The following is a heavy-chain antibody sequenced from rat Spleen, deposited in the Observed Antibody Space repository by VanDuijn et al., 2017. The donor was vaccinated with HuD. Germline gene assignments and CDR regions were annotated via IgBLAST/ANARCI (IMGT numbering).Heavy chain of an antibody. CDR3: ATGPRILRLDWFAY. CDR1: GFTFSNYY. CDR2: ISTSGSRT. V-gene: IGHV5-27*01. J-gene: IGHJ3*01. D-gene: IGHD1-6*01. Sequence: EVQLVESGGGLIQPGRSLKLSCAASGFTFSNYYVAWVRQAPKKGLEWVATISTSGSRTYYPDSVKGRLTVSRDDAKSSLYLQLNSLKSEDTATYYCATGPRILRLDWFAYWGQGTLVTVSS.